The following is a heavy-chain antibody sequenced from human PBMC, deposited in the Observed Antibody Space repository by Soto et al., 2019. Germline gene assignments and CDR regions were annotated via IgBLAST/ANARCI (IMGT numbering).Heavy chain of an antibody. CDR3: ARDAGLASAIDY. CDR1: GDSVGRGGHY. Sequence: QVQLQESGPGLVKPSQTLSVTCSVSGDSVGRGGHYWAWIRQHPGRGLEWIGSIYWTGSTSYNTSLKSRVTISVDRSKNQFSLKVSSVTAADTAVYYCARDAGLASAIDYWGQGTLITVSS. J-gene: IGHJ4*02. CDR2: IYWTGST. V-gene: IGHV4-31*02. D-gene: IGHD1-26*01.